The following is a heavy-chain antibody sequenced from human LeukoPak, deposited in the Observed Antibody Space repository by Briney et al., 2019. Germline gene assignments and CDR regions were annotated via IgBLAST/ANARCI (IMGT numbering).Heavy chain of an antibody. CDR1: GGTFSSYA. CDR3: ARDPSYSRHGQKDCSSTSCYPKQDYEGDDY. V-gene: IGHV1-69*13. CDR2: IIPIFGTA. J-gene: IGHJ4*02. Sequence: ASVKVFCKASGGTFSSYAISWVRQAPGQGLEWMGGIIPIFGTANYAQKFQRRVTITADESTSTAYMELSSLRSEDTAVYYCARDPSYSRHGQKDCSSTSCYPKQDYEGDDYWGQGTLVTVSS. D-gene: IGHD2-2*01.